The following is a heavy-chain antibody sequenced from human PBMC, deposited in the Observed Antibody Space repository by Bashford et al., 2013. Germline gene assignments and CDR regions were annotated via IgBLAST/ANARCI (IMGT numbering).Heavy chain of an antibody. J-gene: IGHJ5*02. CDR2: IYYSGST. Sequence: SETLSLTCAVYGGSFSGYYWSWIRQPPGKGLEWIGYIYYSGSTNYNPSLKSRVTISVDTSKTQFSLKLTSVTAADTAVYYCARHGQRFLDGFDPWGQGTLVTVSS. CDR3: ARHGQRFLDGFDP. V-gene: IGHV4-59*08. D-gene: IGHD3-3*01. CDR1: GGSFSGYY.